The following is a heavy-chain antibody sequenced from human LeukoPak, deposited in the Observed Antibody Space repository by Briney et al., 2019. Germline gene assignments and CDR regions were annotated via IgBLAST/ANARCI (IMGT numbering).Heavy chain of an antibody. J-gene: IGHJ4*02. CDR1: GFTFSSYG. CDR2: IWYDGSNK. D-gene: IGHD3-10*01. Sequence: PGGSLRLSCAASGFTFSSYGMHWVRQAPGKGLEWVAVIWYDGSNKYYADSVKGRFTISRDNTRNSMYLQMNSLRADDTAVYYCARDEPGYGEFLLYWGQGTLVTVSS. CDR3: ARDEPGYGEFLLY. V-gene: IGHV3-33*01.